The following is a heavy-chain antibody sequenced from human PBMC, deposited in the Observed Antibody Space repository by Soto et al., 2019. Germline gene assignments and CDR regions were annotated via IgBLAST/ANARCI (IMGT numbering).Heavy chain of an antibody. CDR2: IYYSGST. D-gene: IGHD4-17*01. V-gene: IGHV4-59*08. CDR1: GGSISSYY. Sequence: SSETLSLTRTVSGGSISSYYWSWIRQPPGKGLEWIGYIYYSGSTNYNPSLKSRVTISVDTSKNQFSLKLSSVTAADTAVYYCARRYGPGFDYWGQGTLVTVSS. J-gene: IGHJ4*02. CDR3: ARRYGPGFDY.